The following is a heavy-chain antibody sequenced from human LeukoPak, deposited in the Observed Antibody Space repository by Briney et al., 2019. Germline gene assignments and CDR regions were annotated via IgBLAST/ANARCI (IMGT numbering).Heavy chain of an antibody. CDR1: GGSISSGDYY. Sequence: PSETLSLTCTVSGGSISSGDYYWSWIRQPPGKGLERTGYIYYSGSTYYNPSLKSRVTISVDTSKNQFSLKLSSVTAADMAVYYCARGTYYYDSSGYYYWFDPWGQGTLVTVSS. CDR3: ARGTYYYDSSGYYYWFDP. J-gene: IGHJ5*02. D-gene: IGHD3-22*01. CDR2: IYYSGST. V-gene: IGHV4-30-4*01.